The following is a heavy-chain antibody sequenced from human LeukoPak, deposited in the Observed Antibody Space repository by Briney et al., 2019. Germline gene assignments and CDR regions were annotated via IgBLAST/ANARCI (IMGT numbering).Heavy chain of an antibody. D-gene: IGHD1-1*01. CDR1: GFTFSSYS. CDR3: ARKQLEDHPYYYYYYYMDV. Sequence: PGGSLRLSCAASGFTFSSYSMNWVRQAPGKGLEWVSSTSSSSSYIYYADSVKGRFTISRDNAKNSLYLQMNSLRAEDTAVYYCARKQLEDHPYYYYYYYMDVWGKGTTVTVSS. CDR2: TSSSSSYI. V-gene: IGHV3-21*01. J-gene: IGHJ6*03.